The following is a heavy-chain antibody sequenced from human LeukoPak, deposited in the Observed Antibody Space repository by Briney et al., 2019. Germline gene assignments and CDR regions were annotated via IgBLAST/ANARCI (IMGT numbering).Heavy chain of an antibody. J-gene: IGHJ4*02. V-gene: IGHV1-69*13. Sequence: GASVKVSCKASGGTFSTYTFSWVRQAPGQGLEWIGRIITIFGAANYAQKFQGRVTISADESTGTVYMELRSLSSEDTAVYYCARDPDSWGQGTLVTVSP. CDR2: IITIFGAA. CDR3: ARDPDS. CDR1: GGTFSTYT.